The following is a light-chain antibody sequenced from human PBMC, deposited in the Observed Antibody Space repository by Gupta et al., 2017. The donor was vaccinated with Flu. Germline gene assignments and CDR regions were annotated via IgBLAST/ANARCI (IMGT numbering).Light chain of an antibody. CDR2: QVS. V-gene: IGKV2-30*01. CDR3: MQGSRWPWA. J-gene: IGKJ1*01. Sequence: VVVSQSLLSLPVTLGQPASISCRSSQSLVYSDGNTYLHWFQQRPGQSPRRLIYQVSHRESGVPDRFSGSGSGTDFTLKISRVEAEDVGVYYCMQGSRWPWAFGQGTKVEIK. CDR1: QSLVYSDGNTY.